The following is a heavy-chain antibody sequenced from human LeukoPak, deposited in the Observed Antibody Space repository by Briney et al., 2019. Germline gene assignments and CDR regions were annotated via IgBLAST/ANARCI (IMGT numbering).Heavy chain of an antibody. V-gene: IGHV4-34*01. Sequence: SETLSLTCAVYGGSFSGYYWSWIRQPPGKGLEWIGEINHSGSTNYNPSLKSRVTISVDTSKNQFSLKLSSVTAADTAVYYCACLTPYYFDYWGQGTLVTVSS. CDR1: GGSFSGYY. CDR2: INHSGST. J-gene: IGHJ4*02. CDR3: ACLTPYYFDY. D-gene: IGHD2-15*01.